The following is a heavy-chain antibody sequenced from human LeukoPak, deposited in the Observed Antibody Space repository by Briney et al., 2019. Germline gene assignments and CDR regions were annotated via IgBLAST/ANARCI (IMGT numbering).Heavy chain of an antibody. CDR3: ASIVATIREYFDY. D-gene: IGHD5-12*01. CDR2: IYYSGST. CDR1: SGSISSYY. V-gene: IGHV4-59*12. J-gene: IGHJ4*02. Sequence: SETLSLTCTVSSGSISSYYWSWIRQPPGKGLEWIGYIYYSGSTNYNPSLKGRVIISVDTSKNQFSLKLSSVTAADTAVYYCASIVATIREYFDYWGQGTLVTVSS.